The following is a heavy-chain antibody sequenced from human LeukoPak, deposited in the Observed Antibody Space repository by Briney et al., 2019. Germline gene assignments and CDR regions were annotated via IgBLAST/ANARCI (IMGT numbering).Heavy chain of an antibody. J-gene: IGHJ4*02. D-gene: IGHD3-16*01. V-gene: IGHV4-31*03. Sequence: ASQTLSLTCTVSGGSVSSGGYYWSWIRQHPQKGLEWIGYISDRGRTCYNPSLMSRLTISVDTSKNQFSLRLTSVTAADTAVYYCARSSRLGQLSLGYWGQGTLVTDSS. CDR2: ISDRGRT. CDR3: ARSSRLGQLSLGY. CDR1: GGSVSSGGYY.